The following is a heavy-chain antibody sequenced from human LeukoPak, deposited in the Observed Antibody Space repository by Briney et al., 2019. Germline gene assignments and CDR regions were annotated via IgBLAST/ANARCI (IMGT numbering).Heavy chain of an antibody. CDR2: INPNSGGT. CDR1: GYTFTGYH. Sequence: VASVKVSCKASGYTFTGYHMHWVRQAPGQGLEWMGWINPNSGGTNYAQKFQGRVTMTRDTSISTAYMELSRLRSDDTAVYYCARVYCTNGVCYPFDPWGQGTLVTVSS. J-gene: IGHJ5*02. V-gene: IGHV1-2*02. CDR3: ARVYCTNGVCYPFDP. D-gene: IGHD2-8*01.